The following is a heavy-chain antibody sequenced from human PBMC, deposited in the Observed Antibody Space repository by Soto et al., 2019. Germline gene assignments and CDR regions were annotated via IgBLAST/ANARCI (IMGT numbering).Heavy chain of an antibody. V-gene: IGHV4-59*08. J-gene: IGHJ3*02. CDR3: ARHLQQQLVPDAFGS. CDR1: GGSISSYY. Sequence: SETLSLTCTVSGGSISSYYWSWIRQPPGKGLEWIGYIYYSGSTNYNPSLKSRVTISVDTSKNQFSLKLSSVTAADTAVYYCARHLQQQLVPDAFGSWGQGTMVTVSS. D-gene: IGHD6-13*01. CDR2: IYYSGST.